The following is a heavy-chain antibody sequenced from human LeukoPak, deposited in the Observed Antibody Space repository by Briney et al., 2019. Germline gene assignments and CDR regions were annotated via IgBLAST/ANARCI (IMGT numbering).Heavy chain of an antibody. D-gene: IGHD2-21*02. J-gene: IGHJ3*02. CDR2: INPSGGST. Sequence: PGGSLRLSCAASGFTFNSYGMHWVRQAPGQGLEWMGIINPSGGSTSYAQKFQGRVTMTRDTSTSTVYMELSSLRSEDTAVYYCARLSHIVVVTANGTELTGGIWGQGTMVTVSS. CDR3: ARLSHIVVVTANGTELTGGI. CDR1: GFTFNSYG. V-gene: IGHV1-46*02.